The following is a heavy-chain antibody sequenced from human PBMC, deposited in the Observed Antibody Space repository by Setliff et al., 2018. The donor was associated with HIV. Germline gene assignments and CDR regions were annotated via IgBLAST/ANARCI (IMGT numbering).Heavy chain of an antibody. J-gene: IGHJ4*02. CDR3: ARENHHYYDSTIDY. CDR1: GFTFSSYE. V-gene: IGHV3-48*03. CDR2: ISSSGSTI. D-gene: IGHD3-22*01. Sequence: GGSLRLSCAASGFTFSSYEMNWVRQAPGKGLEWVSYISSSGSTIYYADSVKGRFTISRDNAKNSLYLQMNSLRAEDTAVYYCARENHHYYDSTIDYWGQGTLVTVS.